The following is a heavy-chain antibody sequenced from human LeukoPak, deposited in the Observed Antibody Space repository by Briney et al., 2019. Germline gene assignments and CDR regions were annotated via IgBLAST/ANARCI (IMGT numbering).Heavy chain of an antibody. CDR2: IYTSGST. Sequence: PSQTLSLTCTVSGGSISSASYYWSWIRQPAGKGLEWIGRIYTSGSTNYNPSLKSRVTMSVDTSKNQFSLKLSSVTAADTAVYYCAREIYSNYVFDYWGQGTLVTVSS. CDR3: AREIYSNYVFDY. D-gene: IGHD4-11*01. CDR1: GGSISSASYY. J-gene: IGHJ4*02. V-gene: IGHV4-61*02.